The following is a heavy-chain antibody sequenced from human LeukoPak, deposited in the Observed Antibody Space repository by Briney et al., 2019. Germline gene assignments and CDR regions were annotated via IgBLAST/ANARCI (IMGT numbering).Heavy chain of an antibody. J-gene: IGHJ4*02. V-gene: IGHV3-74*01. D-gene: IGHD1-26*01. CDR3: AKGLMGATPYYFDY. CDR1: GFTFSSYW. Sequence: GGSLRLSCAASGFTFSSYWMHWVRQAPGKGLVWVSRINTDGSSTTYADSVKGRFTISRDNAKNTLYLQMNSLRADDTAVYYCAKGLMGATPYYFDYWAREPWSPSPQ. CDR2: INTDGSST.